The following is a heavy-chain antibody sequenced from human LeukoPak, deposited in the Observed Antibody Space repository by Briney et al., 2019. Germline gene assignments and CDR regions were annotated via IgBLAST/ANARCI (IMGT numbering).Heavy chain of an antibody. Sequence: PGGSLRLSCAASGFTISWFGMHWVRQAPGKGLEWVAAISHTGHHKSYADSVRGRFTISRDNSKNTLYLQMNSLRAEDTAVYYCARERYYYGSGSYYYYGMDVWGQGTTVTVSS. CDR2: ISHTGHHK. D-gene: IGHD3-10*01. CDR3: ARERYYYGSGSYYYYGMDV. J-gene: IGHJ6*02. CDR1: GFTISWFG. V-gene: IGHV3-30*12.